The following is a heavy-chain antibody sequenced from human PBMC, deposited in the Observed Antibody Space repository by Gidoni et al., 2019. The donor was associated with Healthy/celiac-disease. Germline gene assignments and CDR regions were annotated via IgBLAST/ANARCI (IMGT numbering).Heavy chain of an antibody. CDR1: GGSISSSSYY. Sequence: QLQLQESGSGLVKPSETLSLTCTVSGGSISSSSYYWGWIRPPPGKGLEWIGSIYYSGSTYYNPSLKSRVTISVDTSKNQFSLKLSSVTAADTAVYYCARHSGSSSYPFDYWGQGTLVTVSS. J-gene: IGHJ4*02. CDR3: ARHSGSSSYPFDY. D-gene: IGHD6-13*01. CDR2: IYYSGST. V-gene: IGHV4-39*01.